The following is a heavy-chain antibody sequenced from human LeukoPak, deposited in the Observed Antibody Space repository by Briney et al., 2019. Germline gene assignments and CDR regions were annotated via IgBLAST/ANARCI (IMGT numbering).Heavy chain of an antibody. CDR1: GFTFSSYS. CDR3: ARVGRWLQNTGEFDY. CDR2: ISSSSSYI. Sequence: GGSLRLSCAASGFTFSSYSMNWVRQAPGKGLEWVSSISSSSSYIYYADSVKGRFTISRDNAKNSLYLQMNSLRAEDTAVYYCARVGRWLQNTGEFDYWGQGTLVTLSS. D-gene: IGHD5-24*01. V-gene: IGHV3-21*01. J-gene: IGHJ4*02.